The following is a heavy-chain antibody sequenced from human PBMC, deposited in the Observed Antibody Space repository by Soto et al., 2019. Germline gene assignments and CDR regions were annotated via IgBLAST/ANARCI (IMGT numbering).Heavy chain of an antibody. J-gene: IGHJ6*02. V-gene: IGHV3-23*01. CDR3: PKSGGYDYFNYGMDV. D-gene: IGHD5-12*01. Sequence: GGCRGLSCAASGFTFSIYAMNEVRQAPGKGLDWVSGISGSGGSTYYADSVKGRFTISRDNSKNTLYLQMNSLRAEDTAVYYCPKSGGYDYFNYGMDVWGQGTTVTVSS. CDR2: ISGSGGST. CDR1: GFTFSIYA.